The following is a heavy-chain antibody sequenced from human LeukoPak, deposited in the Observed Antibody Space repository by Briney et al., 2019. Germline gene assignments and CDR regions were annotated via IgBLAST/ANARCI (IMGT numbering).Heavy chain of an antibody. J-gene: IGHJ4*02. CDR2: IIPIFGTA. CDR3: ARVQFETAYDSSGYWGSYFDY. V-gene: IGHV1-69*13. Sequence: SVKVSCKASGGTFSSYAISWARQAPGQGLEWMGGIIPIFGTANYAQKFQGRVTITADESTSTAYMELSSLRSEDTAVYYCARVQFETAYDSSGYWGSYFDYWGQGTLVTVSS. CDR1: GGTFSSYA. D-gene: IGHD3-22*01.